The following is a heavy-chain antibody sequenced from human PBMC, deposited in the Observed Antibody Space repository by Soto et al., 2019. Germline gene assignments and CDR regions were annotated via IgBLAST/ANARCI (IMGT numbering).Heavy chain of an antibody. D-gene: IGHD3-10*01. J-gene: IGHJ6*02. CDR3: SGSYSYYGMDV. CDR2: INAGNGNT. CDR1: GYTFTSYA. V-gene: IGHV1-3*05. Sequence: QVQLVQSGAEEKKPGASVKVSCKASGYTFTSYAMHWARQAPGQRLEWMGWINAGNGNTKYSQKFQGRVTITRHTSASTAYMELSRLRSEDTAVYYCSGSYSYYGMDVWGQGTTVTVSS.